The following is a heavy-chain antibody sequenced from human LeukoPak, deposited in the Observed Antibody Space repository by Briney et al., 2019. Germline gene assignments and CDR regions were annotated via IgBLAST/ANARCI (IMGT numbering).Heavy chain of an antibody. V-gene: IGHV1-46*01. Sequence: ASVKVSCKASGYTFTSYYKHWVRHAPGQGLEWMGIINPSGGSTSYAQKFQGRVAMTRDTSTSTVYMELSSLRSEDTAVYYCARGAPQQGQFDPWGQGTLVTVSS. CDR2: INPSGGST. D-gene: IGHD6-13*01. CDR1: GYTFTSYY. J-gene: IGHJ5*02. CDR3: ARGAPQQGQFDP.